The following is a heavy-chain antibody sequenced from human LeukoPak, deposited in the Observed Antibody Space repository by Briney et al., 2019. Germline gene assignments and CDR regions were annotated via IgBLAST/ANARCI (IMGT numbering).Heavy chain of an antibody. CDR1: GFTFSTYS. J-gene: IGHJ5*02. CDR2: ISYDGSNK. V-gene: IGHV3-30*04. Sequence: GGSLRLSCAASGFTFSTYSMHWVRQAPGKGLQWVAAISYDGSNKYYGDPVRGRFSISRDNSKNTLYLQMNSLRAEDTAVYYWAKGRRYNILTGHYVSEVDPWGQGTLVTVSS. D-gene: IGHD3-9*01. CDR3: AKGRRYNILTGHYVSEVDP.